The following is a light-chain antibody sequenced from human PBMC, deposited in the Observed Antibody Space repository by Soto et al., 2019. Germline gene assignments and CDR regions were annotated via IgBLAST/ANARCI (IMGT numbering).Light chain of an antibody. V-gene: IGLV2-23*01. J-gene: IGLJ1*01. Sequence: QSALTQPASVSGSPGQSITISCTGTSRDVGSYNLVSWYQQHPGKAPKLMIYEGSKRPSGVSNRFSGSKSGNTASLTISGLQAEDEADYYCCSYAGSSTFYFFGTGTKLTVL. CDR2: EGS. CDR3: CSYAGSSTFYF. CDR1: SRDVGSYNL.